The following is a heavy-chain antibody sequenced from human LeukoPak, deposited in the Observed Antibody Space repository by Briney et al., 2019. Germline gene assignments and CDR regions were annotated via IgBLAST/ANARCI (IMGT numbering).Heavy chain of an antibody. CDR2: INPKSGGT. J-gene: IGHJ6*03. Sequence: EASVKVSCKASGYAFSGSYLHWVRQAPGQGLEWMGWINPKSGGTNYAQKFQGRVTMTRDTSINTGYMELSGLTFDDTALYYCAREGWGNYYMDVWGKGTTVTVSS. CDR3: AREGWGNYYMDV. CDR1: GYAFSGSY. D-gene: IGHD2-8*02. V-gene: IGHV1-2*02.